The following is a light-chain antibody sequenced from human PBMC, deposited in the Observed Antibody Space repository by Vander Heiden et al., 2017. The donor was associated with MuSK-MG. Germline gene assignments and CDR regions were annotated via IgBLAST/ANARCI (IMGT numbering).Light chain of an antibody. CDR2: KDS. J-gene: IGLJ2*01. CDR1: ALPNQY. Sequence: SSELTQPPSVSEAPGQTARITCSGDALPNQYAYWYQQKPGQAPVLVIYKDSERPSGIPERFSGSSSGTTVTLTISGVQAEDEADYYCQSADSSGTYVVFGGGTKLNVL. CDR3: QSADSSGTYVV. V-gene: IGLV3-25*03.